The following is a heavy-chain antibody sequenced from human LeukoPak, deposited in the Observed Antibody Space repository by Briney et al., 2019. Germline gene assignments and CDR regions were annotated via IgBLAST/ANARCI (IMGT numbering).Heavy chain of an antibody. CDR1: GYNFTSYW. Sequence: GESLKISCKGSGYNFTSYWIGWVRQMPGKGLEWMGIIYPGDSDTRYSPSFQGQVTISADKSISTAYLQWSSLKASDTAMYYCARSILAVAGSFDYWGQGTLVTVSS. CDR2: IYPGDSDT. D-gene: IGHD6-19*01. CDR3: ARSILAVAGSFDY. V-gene: IGHV5-51*01. J-gene: IGHJ4*02.